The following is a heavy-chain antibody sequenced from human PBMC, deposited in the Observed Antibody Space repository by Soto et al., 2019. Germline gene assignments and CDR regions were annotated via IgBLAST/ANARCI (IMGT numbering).Heavy chain of an antibody. CDR2: IYWEDDK. CDR3: AQAHTGRLVRGAFDI. J-gene: IGHJ3*02. Sequence: QITLKESGPTLVKPTQTLTLTCTFSGFSLSTSGVGVGWIRQPPGKALEWLALIYWEDDKRYSPSLKSRLTITKDTSKNQVVLTMTNMDPVDTATYNCAQAHTGRLVRGAFDIRGQGTMVTVSS. CDR1: GFSLSTSGVG. V-gene: IGHV2-5*02. D-gene: IGHD3-9*01.